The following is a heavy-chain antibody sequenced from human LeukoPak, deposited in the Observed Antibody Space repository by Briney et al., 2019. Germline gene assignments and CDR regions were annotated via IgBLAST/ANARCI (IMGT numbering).Heavy chain of an antibody. Sequence: SETLSLTCTVSGGSISSYYWSWIRQPPGKGLEWIGYIYYSGSTNYNPSLTSRVTISVDTSKNQFSLKLSSVTAADTAVYYCARDCSSTSCSRGFDPWGQGTLVTVSS. V-gene: IGHV4-59*01. CDR2: IYYSGST. CDR1: GGSISSYY. D-gene: IGHD2-2*01. J-gene: IGHJ5*02. CDR3: ARDCSSTSCSRGFDP.